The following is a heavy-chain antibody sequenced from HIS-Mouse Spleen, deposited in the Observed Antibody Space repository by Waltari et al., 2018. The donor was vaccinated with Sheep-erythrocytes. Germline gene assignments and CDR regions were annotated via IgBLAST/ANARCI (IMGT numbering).Heavy chain of an antibody. CDR1: GFTFSSYS. CDR2: ISSSSSYI. D-gene: IGHD6-6*01. CDR3: ARDSTSDAFDI. J-gene: IGHJ3*02. V-gene: IGHV3-21*01. Sequence: EVQLVESGGGLVKPGGSLRLSCAASGFTFSSYSMNWVRQAPGKGVGGVSSISSSSSYIYYADSVKGRFTISRDNAKNSLYLQMNSLRAEDTAVYYCARDSTSDAFDIWGQGTMVTVSS.